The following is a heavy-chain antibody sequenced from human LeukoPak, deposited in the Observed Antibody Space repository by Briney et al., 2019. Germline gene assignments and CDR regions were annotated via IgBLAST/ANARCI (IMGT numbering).Heavy chain of an antibody. Sequence: PGGSLRLSCEASGLTFSSYAMSWVRQAPGKGLRWVSAITGGGGTTYYADSVKGRFTISRDNSKNMLYLQMNSLRAEDTAVYYCAKMQGYFDYWGQGTLVTVSS. J-gene: IGHJ4*02. V-gene: IGHV3-23*01. CDR1: GLTFSSYA. CDR2: ITGGGGTT. CDR3: AKMQGYFDY.